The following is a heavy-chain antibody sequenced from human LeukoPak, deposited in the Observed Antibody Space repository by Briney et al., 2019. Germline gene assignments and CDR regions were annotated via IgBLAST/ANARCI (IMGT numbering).Heavy chain of an antibody. Sequence: QAGGSLRLSCAASGFTFSSYAMYWVRQAPGEGLEWVSAVSGSGSNTYYTDSVQGRFTISRDNSKNTLYLQTDSLRAGDTALYYCAKENGAGYGYGMDVWGQGTTVTVSS. D-gene: IGHD2-2*03. V-gene: IGHV3-23*01. CDR3: AKENGAGYGYGMDV. J-gene: IGHJ6*02. CDR2: VSGSGSNT. CDR1: GFTFSSYA.